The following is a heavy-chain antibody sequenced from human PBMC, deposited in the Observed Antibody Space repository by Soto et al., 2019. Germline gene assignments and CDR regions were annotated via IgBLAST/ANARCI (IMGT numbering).Heavy chain of an antibody. CDR1: GYSFTNYW. CDR2: IYPGNSNT. V-gene: IGHV5-51*01. J-gene: IGHJ4*02. D-gene: IGHD7-27*01. Sequence: GESLKISCKGSGYSFTNYWIGWVRQMPGTGLEWLGIIYPGNSNTRYSPSFEGQVTMSADKSINTAYLQWSSLRASDTAIYFCARPSDGGLGSSFDDWGQGTQVIVSA. CDR3: ARPSDGGLGSSFDD.